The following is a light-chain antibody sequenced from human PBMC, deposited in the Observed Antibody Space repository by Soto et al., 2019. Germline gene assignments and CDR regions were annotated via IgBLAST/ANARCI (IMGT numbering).Light chain of an antibody. CDR3: SSDTSTNTLV. CDR1: RSDVGGYNF. J-gene: IGLJ2*01. Sequence: QSALTQPASVSGSPGQSITISCTGTRSDVGGYNFVSWYQQHPGKVPKLLIYDVTHRPSGVSNRFSASKSANTASLTISGLQAEDEADYYCSSDTSTNTLVFGGGTKVTVL. V-gene: IGLV2-14*01. CDR2: DVT.